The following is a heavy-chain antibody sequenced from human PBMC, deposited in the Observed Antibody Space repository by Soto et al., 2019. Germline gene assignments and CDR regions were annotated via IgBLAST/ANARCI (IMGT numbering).Heavy chain of an antibody. V-gene: IGHV3-7*05. CDR3: ARDKYYYFDD. CDR2: IKQDGSEK. D-gene: IGHD2-2*01. Sequence: GGSLRLSCAASGFTFSRYWMSWVRQAPGKGLEWVANIKQDGSEKYYVDSVKGRFTISRDNAKNSLYLQMNSLRAEDTAVYYCARDKYYYFDDWGQGTLVTVSS. CDR1: GFTFSRYW. J-gene: IGHJ4*02.